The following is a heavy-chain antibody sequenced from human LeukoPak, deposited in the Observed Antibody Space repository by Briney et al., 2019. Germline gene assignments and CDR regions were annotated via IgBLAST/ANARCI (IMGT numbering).Heavy chain of an antibody. V-gene: IGHV4-59*08. CDR3: ARLGSGWPYYFDY. J-gene: IGHJ4*02. Sequence: PSETLSLTCTVSGGSISSYYWCWIRQPPGKGLEWIGYIYYSGSTNYNPSLKSRVTISVDTSKNQFSLKLSSVTAADTAVYYCARLGSGWPYYFDYWGQGTLVTVSS. D-gene: IGHD6-19*01. CDR2: IYYSGST. CDR1: GGSISSYY.